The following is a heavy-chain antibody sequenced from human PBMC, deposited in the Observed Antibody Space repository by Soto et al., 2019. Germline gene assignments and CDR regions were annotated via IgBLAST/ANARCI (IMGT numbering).Heavy chain of an antibody. Sequence: XSVKFSYEATQYTFSRYAMHWVRQAPGQRLEWMGWINAGYGNTKASQKFQDRVTISRDTSASTAYMELTSLRSEDTAVYYCARDTGDGTFDFWGQGTLVTVSS. CDR3: ARDTGDGTFDF. J-gene: IGHJ4*02. V-gene: IGHV1-3*01. CDR2: INAGYGNT. CDR1: QYTFSRYA. D-gene: IGHD7-27*01.